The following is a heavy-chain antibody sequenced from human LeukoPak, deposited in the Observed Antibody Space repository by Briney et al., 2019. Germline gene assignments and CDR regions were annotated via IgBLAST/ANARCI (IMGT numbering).Heavy chain of an antibody. J-gene: IGHJ4*02. D-gene: IGHD5-12*01. CDR1: GFPFSSYG. V-gene: IGHV3-33*01. CDR2: IWPDGSNK. Sequence: GGSLRLSCAASGFPFSSYGMHWVRQAPGKGLVWVAVIWPDGSNKYYADSVKGRFTVSRDNSRNTLYLQMNSLRAEDTAVYYCARHNHGYDWDYWGQGTLVTVSP. CDR3: ARHNHGYDWDY.